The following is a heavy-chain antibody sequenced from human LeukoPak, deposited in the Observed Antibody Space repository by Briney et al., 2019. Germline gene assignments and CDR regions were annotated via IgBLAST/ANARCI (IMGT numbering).Heavy chain of an antibody. J-gene: IGHJ1*01. Sequence: GGSLRLSCAASGFTFSSYWMSWVRQAPGKGLEWVANIKQDGSEKYYVDSVKGRFTISRDNAKNSLYLQMNSLRAEDTAVYYCARVATYSSRWYGEEYFQHWGQGTLVTVSS. CDR3: ARVATYSSRWYGEEYFQH. CDR2: IKQDGSEK. D-gene: IGHD6-13*01. V-gene: IGHV3-7*01. CDR1: GFTFSSYW.